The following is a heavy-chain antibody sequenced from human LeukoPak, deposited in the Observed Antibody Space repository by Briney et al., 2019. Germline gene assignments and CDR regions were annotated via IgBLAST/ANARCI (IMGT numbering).Heavy chain of an antibody. CDR1: GFTFSSYS. J-gene: IGHJ4*02. CDR3: VRDPEALDY. CDR2: ISKGRPTI. V-gene: IGHV3-48*02. Sequence: PGGSLRLSCVASGFTFSSYSMNWVPQAPGKGLEWVSYISKGRPTIRYADSVKGRFTISRDNAKNSLYLQMNSLRDEDTAVYYCVRDPEALDYWGQGTLVTVS.